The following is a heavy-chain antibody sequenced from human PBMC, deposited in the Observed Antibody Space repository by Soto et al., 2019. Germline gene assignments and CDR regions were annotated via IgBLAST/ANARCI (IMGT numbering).Heavy chain of an antibody. J-gene: IGHJ4*02. D-gene: IGHD3-10*01. CDR3: ASGRFGDPSLIY. Sequence: QVQLQESGPGLVKPSETLSLTCTVSGVSVSSGSYYWSWIRQPPGKGLEWTGYIYYSGSTNYNPSLKSRVTISVDTSKNQFSLKLSSVTAADTAVYYCASGRFGDPSLIYWGQGTLVTVSS. CDR1: GVSVSSGSYY. V-gene: IGHV4-61*01. CDR2: IYYSGST.